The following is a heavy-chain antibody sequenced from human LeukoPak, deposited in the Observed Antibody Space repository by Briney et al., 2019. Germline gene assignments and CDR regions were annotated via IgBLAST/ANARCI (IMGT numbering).Heavy chain of an antibody. CDR1: GFTFSSYA. D-gene: IGHD5-12*01. J-gene: IGHJ4*02. V-gene: IGHV3-23*01. Sequence: GGSLRLSCAASGFTFSSYAMSWVRQAPGKGLEWVSAISGSGGSTYYADSVKGRFTISRDNSKYTLYLQMNSLRAEDTAVYYCAKDDYSGYDQTFDYWGQGTLVTVSS. CDR2: ISGSGGST. CDR3: AKDDYSGYDQTFDY.